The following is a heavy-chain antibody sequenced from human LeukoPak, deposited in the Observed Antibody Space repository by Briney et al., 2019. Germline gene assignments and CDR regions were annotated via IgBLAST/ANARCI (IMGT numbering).Heavy chain of an antibody. CDR3: ARAWTYYDILTGYYSFDY. CDR2: IWYDGSNK. V-gene: IGHV3-33*01. Sequence: GGSLRLSCAASGFTFSSYGMHWVRQAPGKGLEWVAVIWYDGSNKYYPDSVKGRFTISRDNSKNTLYLQINGLRAEDTAVYYCARAWTYYDILTGYYSFDYWGQGTLVTVSS. J-gene: IGHJ4*02. D-gene: IGHD3-9*01. CDR1: GFTFSSYG.